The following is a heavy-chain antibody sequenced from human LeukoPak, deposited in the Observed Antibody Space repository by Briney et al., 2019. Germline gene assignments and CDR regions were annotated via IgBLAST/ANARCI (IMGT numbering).Heavy chain of an antibody. J-gene: IGHJ4*02. V-gene: IGHV4-59*11. Sequence: PSETLSLTCTVSGGSISSHYWSWIRQPPGKGLEWIGYIYYTGTTNYNPSLKSRVSILLDTSKTQFSLKLSSVTAADTAVYYCARALYSSRRSFDYWGQGTLVTVSS. CDR2: IYYTGTT. CDR3: ARALYSSRRSFDY. D-gene: IGHD6-13*01. CDR1: GGSISSHY.